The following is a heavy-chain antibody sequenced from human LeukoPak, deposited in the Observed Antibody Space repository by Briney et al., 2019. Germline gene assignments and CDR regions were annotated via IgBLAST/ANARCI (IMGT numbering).Heavy chain of an antibody. J-gene: IGHJ5*02. CDR1: EFNVSSNN. D-gene: IGHD6-13*01. V-gene: IGHV3-53*01. Sequence: PGGSLRLSCAASEFNVSSNNMRWVRQATGKGLECVSVIFSDGTTYYADSVKGRFSISRDNSKNTLYLHMNSLRAEDTAVYYCARESSSWYNWFDPWGQGTLVTVSS. CDR3: ARESSSWYNWFDP. CDR2: IFSDGTT.